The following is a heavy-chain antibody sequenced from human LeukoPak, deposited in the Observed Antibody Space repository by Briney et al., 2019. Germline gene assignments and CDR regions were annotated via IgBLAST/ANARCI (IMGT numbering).Heavy chain of an antibody. D-gene: IGHD3-16*01. CDR3: ARARYANAWYAFDI. CDR2: IYYSGST. V-gene: IGHV4-59*01. CDR1: GGSISSYY. Sequence: SETLSLTCTVSGGSISSYYWSWIRQPPGKGLEWIGYIYYSGSTDSNPSLQSRVTTLVDTSKNQFSLKLTSVTAADTAVYYCARARYANAWYAFDIWGQGTMVTVSP. J-gene: IGHJ3*02.